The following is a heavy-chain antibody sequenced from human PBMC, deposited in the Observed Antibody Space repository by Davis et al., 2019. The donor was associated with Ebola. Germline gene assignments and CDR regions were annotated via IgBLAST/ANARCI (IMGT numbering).Heavy chain of an antibody. Sequence: GSLRLSCDVSGGSLSGHYWSWIRQPPGKGLEWIGEINHSGITDYNPSLQSRVTISVDTSKNAFSLKMTSVTAADTAVYYCARADYTRYFDHWGRGTVVTVSP. V-gene: IGHV4-34*01. CDR3: ARADYTRYFDH. J-gene: IGHJ4*02. D-gene: IGHD3-16*01. CDR2: INHSGIT. CDR1: GGSLSGHY.